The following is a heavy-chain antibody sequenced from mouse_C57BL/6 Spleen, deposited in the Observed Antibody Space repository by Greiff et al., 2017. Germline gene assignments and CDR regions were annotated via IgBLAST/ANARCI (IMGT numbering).Heavy chain of an antibody. V-gene: IGHV10-1*01. J-gene: IGHJ4*01. D-gene: IGHD3-2*02. CDR2: IRSKSNNYAT. Sequence: EVQGVESGGGLVQPKGSLKLSCAASGFSFNTYAMNWVRQAPGKGLEWVARIRSKSNNYATYYADSVKDRFTISRDDSESMLYLQMNNMKTEETARYYCVRQGYPHAMDNWGQGTSVTESS. CDR1: GFSFNTYA. CDR3: VRQGYPHAMDN.